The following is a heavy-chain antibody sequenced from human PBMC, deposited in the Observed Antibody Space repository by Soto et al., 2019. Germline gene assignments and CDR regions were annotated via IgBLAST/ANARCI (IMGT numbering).Heavy chain of an antibody. CDR3: ARIASAGRGWDV. J-gene: IGHJ6*02. Sequence: EVQLVESGGGLVQPGGSLRLSCAASGFTLSSYWMSWVRQAPVKGLEWVGNIKQDGREKNYVDFMEGRFTISRDNAENSLYLQMNSLRAEDTAVYYCARIASAGRGWDVWGQGTTVVVSS. V-gene: IGHV3-7*01. CDR2: IKQDGREK. CDR1: GFTLSSYW. D-gene: IGHD6-13*01.